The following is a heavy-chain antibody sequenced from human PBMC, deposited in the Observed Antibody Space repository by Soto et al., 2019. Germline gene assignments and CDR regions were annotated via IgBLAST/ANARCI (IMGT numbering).Heavy chain of an antibody. D-gene: IGHD3-22*01. CDR3: ARGRGYDSSGYSPSNWFDP. V-gene: IGHV1-69*06. J-gene: IGHJ5*02. CDR1: GCTFSSYA. CDR2: IIPIFGTA. Sequence: QVQLVQSGAEVKKPGSSVKVSCKASGCTFSSYAISWVRQAPGQGLEWMGGIIPIFGTANYAQKFQGRVTITADKSTSTAYMELSSLRSEDTAVYYCARGRGYDSSGYSPSNWFDPWGQGTLVTVSS.